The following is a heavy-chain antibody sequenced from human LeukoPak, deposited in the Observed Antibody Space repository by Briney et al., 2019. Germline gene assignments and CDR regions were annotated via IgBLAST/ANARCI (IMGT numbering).Heavy chain of an antibody. D-gene: IGHD6-13*01. CDR2: IYYSGST. CDR1: GGSISSYY. CDR3: ARDQGSSSWYAI. V-gene: IGHV4-59*01. Sequence: SETLSLTCSVSGGSISSYYWSWIRQPPGKGLEWIGYIYYSGSTNYNPSLKSRVTMSVDTSKNQFSLKLSSVTPADTAVYYCARDQGSSSWYAIWGQGTLVTVSS. J-gene: IGHJ4*02.